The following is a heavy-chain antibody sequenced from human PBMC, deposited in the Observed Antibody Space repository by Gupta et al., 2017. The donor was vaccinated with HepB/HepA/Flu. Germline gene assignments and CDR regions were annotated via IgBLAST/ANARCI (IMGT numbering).Heavy chain of an antibody. CDR3: AKSGAARPESVDY. CDR2: ISSNGGST. Sequence: EVQLVESGGGLVQPGGSLRLSCAASGFTFSSYAMHWVRQAPGKGLEYVSAISSNGGSTYYANSVKGRFTISRDNSKNTLYLQMGSLRAEDMAVYYCAKSGAARPESVDYWGQGTLVTGSS. V-gene: IGHV3-64*01. J-gene: IGHJ4*02. CDR1: GFTFSSYA. D-gene: IGHD6-25*01.